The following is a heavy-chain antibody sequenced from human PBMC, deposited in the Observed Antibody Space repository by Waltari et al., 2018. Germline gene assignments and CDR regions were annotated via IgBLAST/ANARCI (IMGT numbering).Heavy chain of an antibody. V-gene: IGHV1-24*01. CDR2: FYPEHGQT. Sequence: QVQLVQSGAEVKKPGASVKVSCKVSGYTLTELSMHWVRQAPGKGLEWMGGFYPEHGQTIYAQKFQGRVTMTEDTSTDTAYMALSSLRSEDTAVYYCATGSTSQLVLGDWFDPWGQGTLVTVSS. CDR3: ATGSTSQLVLGDWFDP. CDR1: GYTLTELS. J-gene: IGHJ5*02. D-gene: IGHD6-13*01.